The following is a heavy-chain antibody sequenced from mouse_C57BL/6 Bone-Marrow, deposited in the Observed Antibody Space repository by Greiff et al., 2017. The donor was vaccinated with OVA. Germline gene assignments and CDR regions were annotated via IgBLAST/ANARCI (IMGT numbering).Heavy chain of an antibody. J-gene: IGHJ1*03. CDR3: ARRGNWYWYFDV. D-gene: IGHD4-1*01. CDR2: IYPSDSET. CDR1: GYTFTSYW. V-gene: IGHV1-61*01. Sequence: QVHVKQPGAELVRPGSSVKLSCKASGYTFTSYWMDWVKQRPGQGLEWIGNIYPSDSETHYNQKFKDKATLTVDKSSSTAYMQLSSLTSEDSAVYYCARRGNWYWYFDVWGTGTTVTVSS.